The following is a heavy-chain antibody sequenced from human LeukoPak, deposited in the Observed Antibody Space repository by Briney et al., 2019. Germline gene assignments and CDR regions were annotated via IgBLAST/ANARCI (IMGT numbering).Heavy chain of an antibody. V-gene: IGHV4-59*08. J-gene: IGHJ4*02. CDR3: ASLRGYNGYDPFDY. CDR2: IYHSGST. CDR1: GGSISSYY. Sequence: SETLSLTCTVSGGSISSYYWSWIRQPPGKGLDWIGYIYHSGSTNYNPSLKSRVTISVDMSKNQFSLKLSSVTVADTAVYYCASLRGYNGYDPFDYWGQGTLVTVSS. D-gene: IGHD5-12*01.